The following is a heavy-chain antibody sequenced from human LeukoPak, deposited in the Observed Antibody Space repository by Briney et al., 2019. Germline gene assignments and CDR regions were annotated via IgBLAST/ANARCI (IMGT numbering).Heavy chain of an antibody. CDR1: GFTFSSYA. Sequence: GGSLRLSCAASGFTFSSYAMHWVRQAPGKGLEWVAVISYDGSNKYYADSVKGRFTISRDNSKNTLYLQMNSPRAEDTAVYYCARVPPYYFDYWGQGTLVTVSS. CDR3: ARVPPYYFDY. CDR2: ISYDGSNK. V-gene: IGHV3-30*14. J-gene: IGHJ4*02. D-gene: IGHD3-16*01.